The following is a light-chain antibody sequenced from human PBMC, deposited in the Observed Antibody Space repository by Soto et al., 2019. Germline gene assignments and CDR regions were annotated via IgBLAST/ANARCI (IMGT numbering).Light chain of an antibody. J-gene: IGLJ1*01. CDR1: SSSIENNY. V-gene: IGLV1-51*02. CDR3: GTWDNSLSAYV. Sequence: VLTQPPSVSAAPGQKVTISCSGSSSSIENNYVSWCRQLPGTAPRLLIYETNKRPSGIPDRFSGSKSGTSATLGITGLQPGDEADYYCGTWDNSLSAYVSGTGTKVTVL. CDR2: ETN.